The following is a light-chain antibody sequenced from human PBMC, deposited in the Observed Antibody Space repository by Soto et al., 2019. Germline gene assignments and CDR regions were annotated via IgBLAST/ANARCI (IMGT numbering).Light chain of an antibody. V-gene: IGKV3-20*01. Sequence: EIVLTQSPGTLSLSPGERATLSCRASQSVSSNYLAWYQQKPGQAPRLLIYGASRGAAGIPARFIGSGSGTDFTLTINRLEPEDFAVYFCQQYGRSPMFTFGQGTKLEIK. CDR2: GAS. CDR1: QSVSSNY. J-gene: IGKJ2*01. CDR3: QQYGRSPMFT.